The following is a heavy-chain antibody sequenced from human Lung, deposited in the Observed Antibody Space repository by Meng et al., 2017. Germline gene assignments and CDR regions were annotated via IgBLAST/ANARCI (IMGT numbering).Heavy chain of an antibody. D-gene: IGHD6-6*01. J-gene: IGHJ4*02. Sequence: VQLLEAGGDLVHPGGSLRLSCAGAVFRVSNYAMSWVRQAPGKGTEWVSAISDNGGSTYYRDSVKGRFTMSRDKSKNTLYLQMNSLRAEDTAVYYCAIDRGYSSSTFVDHWGQGTLVTVSS. CDR1: VFRVSNYA. CDR2: ISDNGGST. V-gene: IGHV3-23*01. CDR3: AIDRGYSSSTFVDH.